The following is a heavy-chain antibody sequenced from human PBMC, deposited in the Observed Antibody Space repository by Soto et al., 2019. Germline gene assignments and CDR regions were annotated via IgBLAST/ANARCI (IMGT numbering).Heavy chain of an antibody. V-gene: IGHV3-48*02. CDR3: ARDPSGVAARPWYFDY. CDR1: GFTFSSYS. J-gene: IGHJ4*02. CDR2: ISSSSSTI. D-gene: IGHD6-6*01. Sequence: SGGSLRLSCAASGFTFSSYSMNWVRQAPGKGLEWVSYISSSSSTIYYADSVKGRFTISRDNAKNSLYLQMNSLRDEDTAVYYCARDPSGVAARPWYFDYWGQGTLVTVSS.